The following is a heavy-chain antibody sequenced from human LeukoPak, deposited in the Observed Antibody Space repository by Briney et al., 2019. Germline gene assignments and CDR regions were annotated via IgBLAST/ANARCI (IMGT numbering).Heavy chain of an antibody. CDR1: GGSFSGYY. J-gene: IGHJ4*02. CDR2: INHSGST. D-gene: IGHD2-8*01. V-gene: IGHV4-34*01. CDR3: ARGRTIVLMVPDY. Sequence: SETLSLTCAVYGGSFSGYYWSWIRQPPGKGLEWIGEINHSGSTNYNPSLKSRVTISVDTSKNQFSLKLSSVTAADTAVYYCARGRTIVLMVPDYWGQGTLVTVSS.